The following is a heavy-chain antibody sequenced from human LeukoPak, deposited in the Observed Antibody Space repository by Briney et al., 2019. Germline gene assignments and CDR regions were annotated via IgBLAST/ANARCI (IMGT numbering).Heavy chain of an antibody. CDR2: IIPIFGTA. V-gene: IGHV1-69*13. Sequence: SVKVSCKASGGTFSSYAISWVRQAPGQGLEWMGGIIPIFGTANYAQKFQGRVTITADESTSTAYMELSSLRSEDTAVYYCARGDYCSVGSCHSRYWGQGTLVTVSS. CDR1: GGTFSSYA. CDR3: ARGDYCSVGSCHSRY. J-gene: IGHJ4*02. D-gene: IGHD2-15*01.